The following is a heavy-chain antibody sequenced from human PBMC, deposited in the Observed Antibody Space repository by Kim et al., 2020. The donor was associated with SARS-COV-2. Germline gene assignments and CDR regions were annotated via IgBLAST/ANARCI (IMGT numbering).Heavy chain of an antibody. CDR2: ISAYNGNT. CDR1: GYTFTSYG. V-gene: IGHV1-18*01. J-gene: IGHJ6*02. CDR3: ARGWDYDILTGYLPDYYYYGMDV. Sequence: ASVKVSCKASGYTFTSYGISWVRQAPGQGLEWMGWISAYNGNTNYAQKLQGRVTMTTDTSTSTVYMELRSLRSDDTAVYYCARGWDYDILTGYLPDYYYYGMDVWGQGTTVTVSS. D-gene: IGHD3-9*01.